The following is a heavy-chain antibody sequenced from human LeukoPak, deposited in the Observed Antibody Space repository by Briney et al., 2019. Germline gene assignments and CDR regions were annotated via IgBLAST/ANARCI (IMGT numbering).Heavy chain of an antibody. V-gene: IGHV1-2*02. J-gene: IGHJ3*02. CDR3: ASGPNDAFDI. Sequence: GASVKVSCKASGYTFTGYYMHWVRQAPGQGLEWMGWINPNSGGTNYAQKFQGRVTITTDESTSTAYMELSSLRSEDTAVYYCASGPNDAFDIWGQGTMVTVSS. CDR2: INPNSGGT. CDR1: GYTFTGYY.